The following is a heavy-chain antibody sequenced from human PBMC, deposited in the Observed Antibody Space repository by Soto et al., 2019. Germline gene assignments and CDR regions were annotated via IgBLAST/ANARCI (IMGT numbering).Heavy chain of an antibody. V-gene: IGHV4-34*01. Sequence: PSETLSLTCAVYGGSFSGYYWSWIRQPPGKGLEWIGEINHSGSTNYNPSLKSRVTIVVDTSKNQFSLKLSSVTAAYTAVYYCARGDQLVTNPYYGMDVWGQGTTVTVSS. CDR3: ARGDQLVTNPYYGMDV. D-gene: IGHD6-13*01. CDR1: GGSFSGYY. J-gene: IGHJ6*02. CDR2: INHSGST.